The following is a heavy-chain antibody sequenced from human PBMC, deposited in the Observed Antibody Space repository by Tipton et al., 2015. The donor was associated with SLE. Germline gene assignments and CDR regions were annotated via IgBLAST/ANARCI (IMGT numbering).Heavy chain of an antibody. V-gene: IGHV4-59*01. CDR1: GTSISNYY. CDR2: ITYSWIT. CDR3: ARGPRMRVPVSYYYYMNV. Sequence: TLSLTCSVSGTSISNYYWSWSRQPPGKGLEWVGYITYSWITNYNPTIKSRVTISLDTSKKQFSLKLNSVTAAATAVYYCARGPRMRVPVSYYYYMNVWGKGSTVAVSS. D-gene: IGHD2/OR15-2a*01. J-gene: IGHJ6*03.